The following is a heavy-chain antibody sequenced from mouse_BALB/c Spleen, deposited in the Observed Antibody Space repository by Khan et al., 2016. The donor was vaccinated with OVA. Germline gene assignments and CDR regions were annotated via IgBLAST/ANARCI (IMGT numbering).Heavy chain of an antibody. CDR1: GYTFTNYW. V-gene: IGHV1-63*02. D-gene: IGHD3-1*01. J-gene: IGHJ2*01. Sequence: QVQLQQPGAELVRPGTSVKMSCKAAGYTFTNYWIGWVKQRPGHGLEWIGDIFPGGGYTNYNEKFKGKATLTADTSSSTAYMQLSSLTSEDSALYYCARGGAARATWDYFDYWGQGTTLTVSS. CDR2: IFPGGGYT. CDR3: ARGGAARATWDYFDY.